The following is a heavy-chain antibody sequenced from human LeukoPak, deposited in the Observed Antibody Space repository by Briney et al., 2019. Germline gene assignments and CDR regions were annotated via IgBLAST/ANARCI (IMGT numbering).Heavy chain of an antibody. CDR1: GFTFSSSA. Sequence: GRSLRLSCAASGFTFSSSAMHWVRQPPGKGLEWVAVISYDGKHKYFADSVKGRFTISRDNSRNTLYLQLNSLKADDTAVYYCAKDRDWGTAFDIWGQGTMDTVSS. CDR3: AKDRDWGTAFDI. CDR2: ISYDGKHK. J-gene: IGHJ3*02. V-gene: IGHV3-30*18. D-gene: IGHD7-27*01.